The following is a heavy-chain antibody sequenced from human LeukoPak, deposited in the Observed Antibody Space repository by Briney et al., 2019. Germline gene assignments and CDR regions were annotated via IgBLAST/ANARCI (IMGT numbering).Heavy chain of an antibody. V-gene: IGHV5-51*01. Sequence: GESLKISCKGSGYSFTSYWTGWVRQMPGKGLEWMGIIYPGDSDTRYSPSFQGQVTISADKSISTAYLQWSSLKASDTAMYYCARGGDSSGYPDAFDIWGQGTMVTVSS. CDR3: ARGGDSSGYPDAFDI. CDR2: IYPGDSDT. CDR1: GYSFTSYW. D-gene: IGHD3-22*01. J-gene: IGHJ3*02.